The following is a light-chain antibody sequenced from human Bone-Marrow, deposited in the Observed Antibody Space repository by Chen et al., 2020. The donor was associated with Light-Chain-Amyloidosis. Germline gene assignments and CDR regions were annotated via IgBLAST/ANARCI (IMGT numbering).Light chain of an antibody. V-gene: IGLV1-47*01. CDR2: GNN. CDR1: SSNIGINY. J-gene: IGLJ1*01. CDR3: AAWDGSLSGYV. Sequence: QSVLTQPPSASGTPGPRVTISCSGASSNIGINYVYWYQPFPGAAPNLLIHGNNQRPSGVPDRFSASKSGTAAFLAISGRRSEDEADYYGAAWDGSLSGYVFGTGTKVIVL.